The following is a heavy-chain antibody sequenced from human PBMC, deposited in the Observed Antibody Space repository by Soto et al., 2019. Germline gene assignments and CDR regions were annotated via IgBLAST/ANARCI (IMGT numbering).Heavy chain of an antibody. CDR2: IYYSGST. D-gene: IGHD3-10*01. Sequence: QVQLQESGPGLVKPSETLSLTCNVSGGSVSSDGYYWSWIRQPPGKAPEWIGYIYYSGSTYYNPSVKSRVTISVDTSKRQFSLKLTSVTAADTAVYYCARDRVVRGVIITSAFDIWGQGTMVTVSS. V-gene: IGHV4-61*08. CDR3: ARDRVVRGVIITSAFDI. J-gene: IGHJ3*02. CDR1: GGSVSSDGYY.